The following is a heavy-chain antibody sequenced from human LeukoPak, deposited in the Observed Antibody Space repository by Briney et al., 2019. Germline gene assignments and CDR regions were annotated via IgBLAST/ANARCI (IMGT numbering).Heavy chain of an antibody. CDR1: GFSVSAND. Sequence: GGSLRLSCAASGFSVSANDMTWVRQAPGKGLEWVSLIYTGDSTDYADSVKGRFTISRDNFQNKMYLQMNSLRAEDTAVYYCARYKTAAGASFDYWGQGTLVTVSS. CDR3: ARYKTAAGASFDY. D-gene: IGHD6-13*01. CDR2: IYTGDST. J-gene: IGHJ4*02. V-gene: IGHV3-53*01.